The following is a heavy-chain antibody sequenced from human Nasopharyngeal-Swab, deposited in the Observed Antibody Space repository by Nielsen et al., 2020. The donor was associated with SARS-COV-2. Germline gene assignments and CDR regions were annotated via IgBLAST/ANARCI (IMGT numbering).Heavy chain of an antibody. J-gene: IGHJ4*02. V-gene: IGHV2-5*02. CDR3: ARGYQLIRGFDY. CDR2: VHWDDEK. Sequence: WIRQPPEKALEWLALVHWDDEKRYSPSLKSRLTITKDTSKNQVVLTMTNVDPVDTATYYCARGYQLIRGFDYWGQGTLVTVSS. D-gene: IGHD2-2*01.